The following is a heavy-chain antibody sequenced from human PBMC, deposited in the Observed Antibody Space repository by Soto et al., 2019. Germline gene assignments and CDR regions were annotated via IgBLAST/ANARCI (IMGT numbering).Heavy chain of an antibody. D-gene: IGHD2-2*02. V-gene: IGHV3-15*01. CDR2: IKSKTDGGTT. CDR1: GFTFSNAW. J-gene: IGHJ6*02. CDR3: VPIVVVPAAISGYYYYGMDV. Sequence: EVQLVESGGGLVKPGGSLRLSCAASGFTFSNAWMSWVRQAPGKGLEWVGRIKSKTDGGTTDYAAPVKGRFTISRDDSKNTLYLQMNSLKTEDTAVYYCVPIVVVPAAISGYYYYGMDVWGQGTTVTVSS.